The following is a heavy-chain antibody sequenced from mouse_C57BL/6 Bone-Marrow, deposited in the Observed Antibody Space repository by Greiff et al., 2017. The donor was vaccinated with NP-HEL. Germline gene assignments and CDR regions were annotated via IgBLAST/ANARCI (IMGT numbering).Heavy chain of an antibody. CDR2: IDPENGDT. J-gene: IGHJ3*01. V-gene: IGHV14-4*01. CDR3: TTWYGSSGFAY. CDR1: GFNIKDDY. D-gene: IGHD1-1*01. Sequence: VQLQQSGAELVRPGASVKLSCTASGFNIKDDYMHWVKQRPEQGLEWIGWIDPENGDTEYDSKFQGKATITADTSSNTAYLQLSSLTSEDTAVYYCTTWYGSSGFAYWGQGTLVTVSA.